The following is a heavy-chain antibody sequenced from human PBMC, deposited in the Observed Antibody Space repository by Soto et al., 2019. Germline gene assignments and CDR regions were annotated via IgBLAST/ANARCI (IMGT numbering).Heavy chain of an antibody. CDR2: ISAYNGNT. CDR3: ARDSGSSWYYYYYGMGV. V-gene: IGHV1-18*01. CDR1: GYTFTSYG. D-gene: IGHD6-13*01. J-gene: IGHJ6*02. Sequence: QVQLEQSGAEVKKPGASVKVSCKASGYTFTSYGISWVRQAPGQGLEWMGWISAYNGNTNYAQKLQGRVTMTTDTSTSTACMELRSLRSDDTAVYYCARDSGSSWYYYYYGMGVWGQGTTVTVSS.